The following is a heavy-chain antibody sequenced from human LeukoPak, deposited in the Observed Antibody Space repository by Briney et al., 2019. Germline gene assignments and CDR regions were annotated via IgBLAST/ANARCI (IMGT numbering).Heavy chain of an antibody. J-gene: IGHJ4*02. V-gene: IGHV4-59*01. CDR2: IYYSGST. Sequence: PSETLSLTCTVSGGSISSYCWSWIRQPPGKGLEWIGYIYYSGSTNYNPSLKSRVTISVDTSKNQFSLKLSSVTAADTAVYYCATLYSGNYPLDYWGQGTLVTVSS. D-gene: IGHD1-26*01. CDR3: ATLYSGNYPLDY. CDR1: GGSISSYC.